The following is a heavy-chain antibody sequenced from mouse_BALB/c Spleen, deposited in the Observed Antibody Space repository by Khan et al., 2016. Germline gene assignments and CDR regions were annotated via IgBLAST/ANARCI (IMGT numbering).Heavy chain of an antibody. CDR3: GRSGYSGY. CDR2: ISPYNGDT. D-gene: IGHD2-3*01. J-gene: IGHJ2*01. CDR1: GYSFTGYT. V-gene: IGHV1-26*01. Sequence: VQLQQSGPELVKPGASLKISCKASGYSFTGYTMNWVKQSHGEKLEWIGLISPYNGDTSYNQRFTGKATLTVDKSSSTAYMELLSLTSEDSASYYCGRSGYSGYWGQGTTLTVSS.